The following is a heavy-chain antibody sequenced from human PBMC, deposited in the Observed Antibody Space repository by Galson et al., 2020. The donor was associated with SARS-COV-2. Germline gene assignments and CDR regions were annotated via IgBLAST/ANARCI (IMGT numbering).Heavy chain of an antibody. V-gene: IGHV3-53*04. J-gene: IGHJ6*02. Sequence: GGSLRLSCAASGFTVSSNYMSWVRQAPGKGLEWVSVIYSGGSTYYADSVKGRFTISRHNSKNTLYLQMNSLRAEDTAVYYCARDEGLGSGSSDISDYYGMDVWGQGPRSPSP. D-gene: IGHD3-10*01. CDR1: GFTVSSNY. CDR2: IYSGGST. CDR3: ARDEGLGSGSSDISDYYGMDV.